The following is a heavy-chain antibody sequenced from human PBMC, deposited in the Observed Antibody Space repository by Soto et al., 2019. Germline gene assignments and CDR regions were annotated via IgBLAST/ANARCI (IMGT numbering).Heavy chain of an antibody. J-gene: IGHJ5*02. V-gene: IGHV4-39*01. D-gene: IGHD3-10*01. CDR2: IFYSGST. CDR3: ARQPTTGDTDLWFDP. CDR1: GGSISTSRSY. Sequence: QLQLLESGPGLVKASETLSLTCSVSGGSISTSRSYWAWIRQPPGKGLEWLANIFYSGSTFYNPSLASRVSXXXXTXXXXXXXXXXXXXXADTAVYYCARQPTTGDTDLWFDPWGQGTLVTVSS.